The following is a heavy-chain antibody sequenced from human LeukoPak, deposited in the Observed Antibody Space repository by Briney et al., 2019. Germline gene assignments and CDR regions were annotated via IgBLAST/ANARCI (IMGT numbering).Heavy chain of an antibody. J-gene: IGHJ4*02. D-gene: IGHD5-12*01. CDR3: AKDGGYSGFFDY. CDR1: GFTFDDYA. CDR2: ISGDGGST. V-gene: IGHV3-43*02. Sequence: RGSLRLSCAASGFTFDDYAMHWVRQAPGKGLEWVSLISGDGGSTYYADSVKGRFTISRDNSKNSLYLQMNSLRTEDTALYYCAKDGGYSGFFDYWGQGTLVTVSS.